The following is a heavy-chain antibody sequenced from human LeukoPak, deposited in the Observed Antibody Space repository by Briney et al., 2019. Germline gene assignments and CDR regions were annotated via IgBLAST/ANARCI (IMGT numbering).Heavy chain of an antibody. CDR3: ARVDSGGNSDFDYFDY. D-gene: IGHD4-23*01. Sequence: SETLSLTCTVSGGSIGSHYWTWIRQTPGKGLEWIGYVYDIGSTKYNPSLKSRVTISVDTSKNQFSLRLSSVTAADTAVYYCARVDSGGNSDFDYFDYWGQGTLVTVSS. CDR1: GGSIGSHY. V-gene: IGHV4-59*11. J-gene: IGHJ4*02. CDR2: VYDIGST.